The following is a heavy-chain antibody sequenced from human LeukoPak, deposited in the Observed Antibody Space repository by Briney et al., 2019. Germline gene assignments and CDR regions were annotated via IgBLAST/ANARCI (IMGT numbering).Heavy chain of an antibody. J-gene: IGHJ4*02. CDR1: GYTSTSYA. Sequence: ASVKVSCKASGYTSTSYAMHWVRQAPGQRLEWMGWINAGNGNTKYSQKFQGRVTITRDTSASIAYMELSSLRSEDTAVYYCESIAYCGGDCYFDYWGQGTLVTVSS. D-gene: IGHD2-21*02. CDR3: ESIAYCGGDCYFDY. V-gene: IGHV1-3*01. CDR2: INAGNGNT.